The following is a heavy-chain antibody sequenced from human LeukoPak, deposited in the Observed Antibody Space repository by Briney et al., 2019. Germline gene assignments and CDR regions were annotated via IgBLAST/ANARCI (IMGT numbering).Heavy chain of an antibody. D-gene: IGHD3-22*01. CDR3: ARRRYYDGSGYLE. Sequence: SETLSLTCSVSGDSVSRSDSYWDWIRQPPGKGLEWIGNIYYTGRTYYSPSLMSRVTMSVDTSNNQFPLNLRSVTAADTAVYYCARRRYYDGSGYLEWGQGTLLSVSS. CDR2: IYYTGRT. CDR1: GDSVSRSDSY. V-gene: IGHV4-39*01. J-gene: IGHJ1*01.